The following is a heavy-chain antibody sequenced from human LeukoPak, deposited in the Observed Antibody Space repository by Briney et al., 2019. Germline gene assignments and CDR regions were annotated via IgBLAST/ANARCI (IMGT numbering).Heavy chain of an antibody. D-gene: IGHD1-26*01. CDR1: GGSISSGSYY. V-gene: IGHV4-61*02. Sequence: SQTLSLTCTVSGGSISSGSYYWSWIRQPAGKGLEWIGRIYTSGSTNYNPSLKSRVTISVDTSKNQFSLKLSSVTAADTAVYYCTREPLMFYSGSADAFDIWGQGTMVTVSS. J-gene: IGHJ3*02. CDR3: TREPLMFYSGSADAFDI. CDR2: IYTSGST.